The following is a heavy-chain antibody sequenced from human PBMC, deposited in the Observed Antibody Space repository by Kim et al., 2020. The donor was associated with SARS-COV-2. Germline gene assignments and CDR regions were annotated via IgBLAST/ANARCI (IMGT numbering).Heavy chain of an antibody. CDR1: GGSISSYY. J-gene: IGHJ4*02. V-gene: IGHV4-59*01. CDR3: ARLVGATSAYFDY. D-gene: IGHD1-26*01. CDR2: IYYSGST. Sequence: SETLSLTCTVSGGSISSYYWSWIRQPPGKGLEWIGYIYYSGSTNYNPSLKSRVTISVDTSKNQFSLKLSSVTAADTAVYYCARLVGATSAYFDYWGQGTLVTVSS.